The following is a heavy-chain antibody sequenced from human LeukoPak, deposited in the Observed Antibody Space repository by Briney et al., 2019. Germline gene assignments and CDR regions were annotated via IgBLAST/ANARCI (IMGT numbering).Heavy chain of an antibody. CDR3: ARGVVAARGWFDP. Sequence: SQTLSLTCTVSGGSISSGGYYWSWIRQHPGKGLEWIGYIYYSGSTNYNPSLKSRVTNSVDTSKNQFSLKLSSVTAADTAVYYCARGVVAARGWFDPWGQGTLVTVSS. J-gene: IGHJ5*02. V-gene: IGHV4-61*08. CDR1: GGSISSGGYY. D-gene: IGHD2-15*01. CDR2: IYYSGST.